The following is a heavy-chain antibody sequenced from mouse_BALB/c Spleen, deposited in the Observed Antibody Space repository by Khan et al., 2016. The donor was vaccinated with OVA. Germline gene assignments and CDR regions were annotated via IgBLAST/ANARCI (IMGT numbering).Heavy chain of an antibody. D-gene: IGHD3-1*01. Sequence: QPKESGPGLVAPSQSLSITFHVPGFSLTSYGVHWVRQPPGKGLEWLGVIWAGGSTNYNSALMSRLSISTDNSKSQVLLKMNSLQTDDTTMYSCASLGDMWGQGTTLTFSS. J-gene: IGHJ2*01. CDR3: ASLGDM. CDR2: IWAGGST. CDR1: GFSLTSYG. V-gene: IGHV2-9*02.